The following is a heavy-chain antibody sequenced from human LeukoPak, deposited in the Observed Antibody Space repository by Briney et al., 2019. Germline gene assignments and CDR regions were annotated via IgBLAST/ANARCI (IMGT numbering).Heavy chain of an antibody. Sequence: GRSLRLSCAASGFTFDDYAMHWVRQAPGKGLEWVSGISWNSGSIGYADSVKGRFTISRDNSKNTLYLQMSSLRAEDTAVYYCVKESEVTMVRGVPYFDYWGQGTLVTVSS. CDR2: ISWNSGSI. D-gene: IGHD3-10*01. CDR3: VKESEVTMVRGVPYFDY. V-gene: IGHV3-9*01. CDR1: GFTFDDYA. J-gene: IGHJ4*02.